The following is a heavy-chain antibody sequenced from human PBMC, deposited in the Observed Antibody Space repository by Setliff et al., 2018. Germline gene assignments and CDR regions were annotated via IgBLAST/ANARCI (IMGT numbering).Heavy chain of an antibody. CDR2: IKSKTDGGTT. CDR1: GFIFRSYE. D-gene: IGHD6-13*01. CDR3: TTAPLAAASTC. V-gene: IGHV3-15*01. J-gene: IGHJ4*02. Sequence: LSLSCAASGFIFRSYEMNWVRQAPGKGLEWVGRIKSKTDGGTTDYAAPVKGRFTISRDDSKNTLYLQMNSLKTEDTAVYYCTTAPLAAASTCWGQGTLVTVSS.